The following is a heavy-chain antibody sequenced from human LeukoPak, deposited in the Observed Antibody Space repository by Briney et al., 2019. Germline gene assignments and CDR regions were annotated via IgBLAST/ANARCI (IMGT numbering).Heavy chain of an antibody. V-gene: IGHV4-31*03. CDR2: IYYSGST. Sequence: SETLSLTCTVSGSSISSGGYYWSWIRQHPGKGLERIGYIYYSGSTFYNPSLKSRVTISVDTSKNQFSLKLSSVTAADTAVYYCARSLGKFDYWGQGTLVTVSS. J-gene: IGHJ4*02. CDR1: GSSISSGGYY. CDR3: ARSLGKFDY. D-gene: IGHD3-10*01.